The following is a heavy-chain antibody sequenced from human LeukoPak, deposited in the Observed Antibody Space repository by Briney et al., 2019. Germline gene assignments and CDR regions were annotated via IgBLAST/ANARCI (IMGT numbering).Heavy chain of an antibody. D-gene: IGHD1-26*01. CDR3: ARDPLGVGASWMQDAFDI. V-gene: IGHV3-30-3*01. CDR1: GFTFSSYA. CDR2: ISYDGSNK. J-gene: IGHJ3*02. Sequence: PGGSLRLSCAASGFTFSSYAMHWVRQAPGKGLEWVAVISYDGSNKYYADSVKGRFTISRDNSKNTLYLQMNSLRAEDTAVYYCARDPLGVGASWMQDAFDIWGQGTMVTVSS.